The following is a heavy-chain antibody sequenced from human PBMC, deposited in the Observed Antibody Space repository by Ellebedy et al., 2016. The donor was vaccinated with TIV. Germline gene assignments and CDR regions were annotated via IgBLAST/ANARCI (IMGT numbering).Heavy chain of an antibody. Sequence: GESLKISCAASGFTFSSYAMSWVRQAPGKGLEWVSAISVSGGRTDNADSVKGRFTISRDNSRNTLYLQMNSLRAEDTAVYYCGKEELVAVTPYLDYWGQGTLVTVSS. D-gene: IGHD6-13*01. J-gene: IGHJ4*02. V-gene: IGHV3-23*01. CDR3: GKEELVAVTPYLDY. CDR1: GFTFSSYA. CDR2: ISVSGGRT.